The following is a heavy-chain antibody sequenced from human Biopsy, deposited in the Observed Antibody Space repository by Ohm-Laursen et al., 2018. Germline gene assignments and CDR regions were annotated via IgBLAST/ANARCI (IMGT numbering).Heavy chain of an antibody. V-gene: IGHV3-9*01. CDR1: GFTFDDYA. Sequence: SLRLSCAASGFTFDDYAMHWVRQAPGKGLEWVSGISWHSGSKGYADSVKGRFTISRDNAKKLLYLQMNSLRAEDTALYYCAKDVRVKVQLDGMDVWGQGTTVTVS. CDR3: AKDVRVKVQLDGMDV. CDR2: ISWHSGSK. J-gene: IGHJ6*02. D-gene: IGHD1-1*01.